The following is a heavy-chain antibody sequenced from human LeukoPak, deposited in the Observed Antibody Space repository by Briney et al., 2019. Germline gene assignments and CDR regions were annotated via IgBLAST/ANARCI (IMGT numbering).Heavy chain of an antibody. Sequence: ASVKVSCKASGYTFTGYYMHWVRQAPGQGLEWMGWINPNSGGTNYAQKFQGRVTMTGDTSISTAYMELSRLRSDDTAVYYCAREDSGASYCFFSWGQGTLVTVSS. CDR1: GYTFTGYY. CDR2: INPNSGGT. CDR3: AREDSGASYCFFS. J-gene: IGHJ5*02. D-gene: IGHD1-26*01. V-gene: IGHV1-2*02.